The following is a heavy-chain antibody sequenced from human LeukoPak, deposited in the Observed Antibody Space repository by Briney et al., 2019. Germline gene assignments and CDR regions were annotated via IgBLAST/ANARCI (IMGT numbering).Heavy chain of an antibody. D-gene: IGHD6-13*01. CDR2: MNPNSGNT. V-gene: IGHV1-8*03. Sequence: ASVKVSCKASGYTFTNFDINWVRQATGQGLEWMGWMNPNSGNTGYAQKFQGRVTITRNTSISTAYMELSSLRSEDTAVYYCAREGEAAAPDYWGQGTLVTVSS. CDR3: AREGEAAAPDY. CDR1: GYTFTNFD. J-gene: IGHJ4*02.